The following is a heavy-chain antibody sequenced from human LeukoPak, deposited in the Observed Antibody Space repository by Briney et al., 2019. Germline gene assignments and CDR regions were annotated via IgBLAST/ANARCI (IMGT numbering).Heavy chain of an antibody. J-gene: IGHJ6*03. CDR3: ARGIYGGAYMDV. V-gene: IGHV4-61*02. CDR1: GASISSESYY. D-gene: IGHD3-16*01. CDR2: MLITGST. Sequence: SQTLSLTCTASGASISSESYYWNWIRQPAGKGLEWIGRMLITGSTNYNSSLRSRVSISIDTSKNQFSLKLSSMTAADTAVYYCARGIYGGAYMDVWGKGTTVTVSS.